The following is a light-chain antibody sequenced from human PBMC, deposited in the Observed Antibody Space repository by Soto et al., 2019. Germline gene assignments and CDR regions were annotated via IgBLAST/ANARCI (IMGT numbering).Light chain of an antibody. CDR1: QDISNY. V-gene: IGKV1-33*01. CDR2: DAS. Sequence: DIQMTQSPSSLSASVGDRVTITCQASQDISNYLNWYQQKPGKAPKLLIYDASNLETGVPSRFSGSGSGTYFNFTISSLQPEDIATYYCQQYDNLPPLTFGGGTKVEIK. CDR3: QQYDNLPPLT. J-gene: IGKJ4*01.